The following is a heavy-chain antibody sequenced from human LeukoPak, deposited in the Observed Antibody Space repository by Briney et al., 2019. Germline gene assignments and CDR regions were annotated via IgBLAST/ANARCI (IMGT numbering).Heavy chain of an antibody. Sequence: PSETLSLTCTVSGGSISSYYWSWIRQPPGKGLEWIGYIYYSGSTNYNPSLKSRVTISVDTSKNQFSLKLSSVTAADTAVYYCATVGTYYYDSSGYSHTWFDPWGQGTLVTVSS. D-gene: IGHD3-22*01. CDR1: GGSISSYY. CDR2: IYYSGST. V-gene: IGHV4-59*01. J-gene: IGHJ5*02. CDR3: ATVGTYYYDSSGYSHTWFDP.